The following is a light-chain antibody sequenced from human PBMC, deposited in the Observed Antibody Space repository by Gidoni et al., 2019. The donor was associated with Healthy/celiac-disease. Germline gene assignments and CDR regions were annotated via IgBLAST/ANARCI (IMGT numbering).Light chain of an antibody. CDR2: QAS. V-gene: IGKV1-5*03. Sequence: DIQMTQSPSTLSASVGDRVTITCRASQSINKWLAWYQQRPGKAPRILIYQASSLERGVPSRFRGSGSGTEFTLTSSSLQPDDFATYYCQYRRACXQXTKVEIK. CDR1: QSINKW. CDR3: QYRRA. J-gene: IGKJ1*01.